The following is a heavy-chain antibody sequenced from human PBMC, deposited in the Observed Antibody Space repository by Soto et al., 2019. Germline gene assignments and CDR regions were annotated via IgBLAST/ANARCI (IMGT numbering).Heavy chain of an antibody. D-gene: IGHD2-21*02. CDR2: ISSSSSYI. J-gene: IGHJ3*02. CDR1: GFTFSSYS. Sequence: GGSLRLSCAASGFTFSSYSMNWVRQAPGKGLEWVSSISSSSSYIYYADSVKGRFTISRDNAKNSLYLQMNSLRAEDTAVYYCARSREICGGDCYSRSAFDIWGQGTMVTVSS. CDR3: ARSREICGGDCYSRSAFDI. V-gene: IGHV3-21*01.